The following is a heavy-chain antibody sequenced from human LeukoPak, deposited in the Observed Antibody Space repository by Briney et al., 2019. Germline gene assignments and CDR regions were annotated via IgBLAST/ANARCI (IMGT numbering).Heavy chain of an antibody. CDR2: IIPIFGTA. Sequence: GASERVTCKASGGTFNSYDISWVRQAPGQGLESLARIIPIFGTATYAQKFQGRVTITADKSTSTAYMELSSLRSEDTAVYYCARDPSAAGTSVGSNWFDPWGQGTLVTVPS. V-gene: IGHV1-69*06. CDR3: ARDPSAAGTSVGSNWFDP. J-gene: IGHJ5*02. D-gene: IGHD6-13*01. CDR1: GGTFNSYD.